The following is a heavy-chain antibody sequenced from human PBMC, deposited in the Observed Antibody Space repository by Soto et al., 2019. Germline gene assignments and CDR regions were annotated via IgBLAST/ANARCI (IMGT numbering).Heavy chain of an antibody. CDR1: GYTFINYY. J-gene: IGHJ4*02. Sequence: QAHLVQSGAEVREPGASVKVSCRTSGYTFINYYIHWVRQAPGHGLEWMAIINPMSGATNYAQKFQGRITLTMDTSTTTVYMDVSSLTSEDTAVYYCARDLAAGDLWGQGTLVTVSS. CDR3: ARDLAAGDL. V-gene: IGHV1-46*01. D-gene: IGHD2-21*01. CDR2: INPMSGAT.